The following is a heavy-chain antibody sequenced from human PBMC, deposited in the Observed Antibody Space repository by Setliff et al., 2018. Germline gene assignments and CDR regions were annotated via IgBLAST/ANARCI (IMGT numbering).Heavy chain of an antibody. CDR1: GFTFSNYL. CDR2: IKQDGSEK. J-gene: IGHJ6*03. Sequence: PGGSLRLSCAASGFTFSNYLMSWVRQAPGKGLEWVANIKQDGSEKYYVDSVKGRFTISRDNAKSSLYLHMNSLRAEDTAVYYCARLAGTMTIYGDYHYYMDVWGKGTTVTVSS. D-gene: IGHD3-22*01. V-gene: IGHV3-7*01. CDR3: ARLAGTMTIYGDYHYYMDV.